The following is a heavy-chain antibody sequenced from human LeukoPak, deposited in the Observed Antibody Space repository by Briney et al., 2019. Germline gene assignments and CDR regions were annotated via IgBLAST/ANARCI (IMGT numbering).Heavy chain of an antibody. CDR2: ISYSGST. J-gene: IGHJ4*02. D-gene: IGHD1-26*01. CDR1: GGSISSYY. CDR3: ARSIGALGI. V-gene: IGHV4-59*01. Sequence: PSESLSLTCTVSGGSISSYYWSWIRQPPGKGLEWIGYISYSGSTNYNPGLKSRVTISADTSKNQFSLKLRSVTAADTAVYYCARSIGALGIWGQGTLVTVSS.